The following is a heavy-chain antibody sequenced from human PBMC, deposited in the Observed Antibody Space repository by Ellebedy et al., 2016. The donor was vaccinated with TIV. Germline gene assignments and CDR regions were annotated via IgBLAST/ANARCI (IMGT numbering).Heavy chain of an antibody. V-gene: IGHV4-31*03. CDR2: IYYSGST. Sequence: MPSETLSLTCTVSGGSISSGGYYWSWIRQHPGKGLEWIGYIYYSGSTYYNPSLKSRVTISVDTSKNQFSLKLSSVTAADTAVYYCARALTRGSYLGYWGQGTLVTVSS. D-gene: IGHD1-26*01. J-gene: IGHJ4*02. CDR3: ARALTRGSYLGY. CDR1: GGSISSGGYY.